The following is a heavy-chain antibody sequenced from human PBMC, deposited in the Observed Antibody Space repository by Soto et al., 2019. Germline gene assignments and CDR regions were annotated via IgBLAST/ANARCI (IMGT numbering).Heavy chain of an antibody. Sequence: ASVKVSCKASGDTFNSYAVNWVRQAPGQGLEWMGGIIPIFGAANYAQKLQGRVTMTTDTSTSTAYMELRSLRSDDTAVYYCASDGPYYYDSSGPSDYWGQGTLVTVSS. J-gene: IGHJ4*02. V-gene: IGHV1-69*05. CDR2: IIPIFGAA. CDR3: ASDGPYYYDSSGPSDY. CDR1: GDTFNSYA. D-gene: IGHD3-22*01.